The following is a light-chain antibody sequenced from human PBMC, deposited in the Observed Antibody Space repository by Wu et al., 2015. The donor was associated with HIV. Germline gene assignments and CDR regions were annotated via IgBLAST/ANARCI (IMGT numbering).Light chain of an antibody. V-gene: IGKV3D-20*02. CDR2: GAS. CDR3: QHRSNWPLFT. J-gene: IGKJ3*01. CDR1: QSVSSSY. Sequence: EIVLTQSPGTLSLSPGERATLSCRASQSVSSSYLAWYQQKPGQAPRLLIYGASSRATGIPDRFSGSGSGTDFTLTISSLEPEDFAIYYCQHRSNWPLFTFGPGTKVDIK.